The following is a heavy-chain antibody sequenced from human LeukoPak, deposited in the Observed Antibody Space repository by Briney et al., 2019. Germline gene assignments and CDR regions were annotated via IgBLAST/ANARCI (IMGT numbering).Heavy chain of an antibody. Sequence: PGGSLRLSCAASGFTFSSYGMHWVRQAPGKGLEWVAVIWYDGSNKYYADSVKGRFTISRDNSKNTLYPQMNSLRAEDTAVYYCAKTTRVVGALDYWGQGTLVTVPS. CDR2: IWYDGSNK. J-gene: IGHJ4*02. CDR1: GFTFSSYG. D-gene: IGHD1-26*01. CDR3: AKTTRVVGALDY. V-gene: IGHV3-33*06.